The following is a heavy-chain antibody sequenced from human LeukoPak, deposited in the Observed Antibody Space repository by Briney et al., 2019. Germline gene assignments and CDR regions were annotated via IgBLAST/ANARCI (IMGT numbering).Heavy chain of an antibody. J-gene: IGHJ3*01. CDR2: LYNGGST. CDR3: ARYSRGWYNAFDF. Sequence: SETLSLTCTVSGDSINSNYWSWIRQSPGTGLEWIGYLYNGGSTDYNPSLKSRVTISVATSKNQFSLKLTSVTAADTAVYYCARYSRGWYNAFDFWGQGTMVTVSS. V-gene: IGHV4-59*01. D-gene: IGHD6-19*01. CDR1: GDSINSNY.